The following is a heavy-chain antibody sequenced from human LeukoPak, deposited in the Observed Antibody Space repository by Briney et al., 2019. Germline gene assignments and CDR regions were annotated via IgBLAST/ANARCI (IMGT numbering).Heavy chain of an antibody. Sequence: PSETLSLTCAVYGGSFSGYYWSWIRQPPGKGLEWIGEINHSGSTNYNPSLKSRVTISVDTSKNQFFLKLSSVTAADTAVYYCARPPHDFWSGYYYYWGQGTLVTVSS. V-gene: IGHV4-34*01. CDR1: GGSFSGYY. J-gene: IGHJ4*02. D-gene: IGHD3-3*01. CDR3: ARPPHDFWSGYYYY. CDR2: INHSGST.